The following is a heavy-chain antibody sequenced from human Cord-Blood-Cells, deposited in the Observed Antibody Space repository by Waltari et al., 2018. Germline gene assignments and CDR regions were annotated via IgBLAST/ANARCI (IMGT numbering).Heavy chain of an antibody. Sequence: GIINPSGGSTSYAQKFQGRVTMTRDTSTSIVYMELSSLRSEDTAVYYCARDRVTMVRGVRAYYYYGMDVWGQGTTVTVSS. CDR2: INPSGGST. CDR3: ARDRVTMVRGVRAYYYYGMDV. V-gene: IGHV1-46*01. D-gene: IGHD3-10*01. J-gene: IGHJ6*02.